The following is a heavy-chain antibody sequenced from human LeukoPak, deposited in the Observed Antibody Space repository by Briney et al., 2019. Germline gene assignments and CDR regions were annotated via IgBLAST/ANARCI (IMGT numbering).Heavy chain of an antibody. V-gene: IGHV3-23*01. J-gene: IGHJ4*02. CDR3: AKDQEGYHRPIDY. CDR1: GFTFSSYA. D-gene: IGHD5-24*01. Sequence: PGGSLRLSCAASGFTFSSYAMSWIRQAPGKGLEWVSVISAGGGTKDYADSVKGRFSISRDNSKNTLSLQMNSLRAEDSAIYYCAKDQEGYHRPIDYWGQGTLVTVSS. CDR2: ISAGGGTK.